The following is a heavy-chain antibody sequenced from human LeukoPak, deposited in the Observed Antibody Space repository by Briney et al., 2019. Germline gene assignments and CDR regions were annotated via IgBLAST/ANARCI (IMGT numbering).Heavy chain of an antibody. CDR2: IYYSGST. D-gene: IGHD3-22*01. CDR3: ARERITMIVAAFDI. V-gene: IGHV4-30-4*01. Sequence: SETLSLTCTVSGGSISSYYWSWIRQPPGKGLEWIGYIYYSGSTYYNPSLKSRVTISVDTSKNQFSLKLSSVTAADTAVYYCARERITMIVAAFDIWGQGTMVTVSS. J-gene: IGHJ3*02. CDR1: GGSISSYY.